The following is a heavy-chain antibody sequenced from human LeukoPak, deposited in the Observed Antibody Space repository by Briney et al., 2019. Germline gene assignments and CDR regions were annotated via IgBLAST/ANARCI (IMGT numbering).Heavy chain of an antibody. CDR2: IRSKAYGGTT. CDR3: TRTVLMVYY. J-gene: IGHJ4*02. D-gene: IGHD2-8*01. Sequence: PGGSLRLSCTASGFTFGDYAMSWVRQAPGKGLEWVGFIRSKAYGGTTEYAASVKGRFTISRDDSKSIAYLQMNSLKTEDTAVYYCTRTVLMVYYWGQGTLVTVSS. CDR1: GFTFGDYA. V-gene: IGHV3-49*04.